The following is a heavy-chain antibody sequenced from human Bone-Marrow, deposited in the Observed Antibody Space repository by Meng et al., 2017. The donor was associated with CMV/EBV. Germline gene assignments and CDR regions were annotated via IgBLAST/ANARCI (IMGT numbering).Heavy chain of an antibody. D-gene: IGHD1-26*01. CDR3: ARSGGSYAY. Sequence: GSLRLCCTVSGGSISSSSYYWGWIRQPPGKGLEWIGSIYYSGSTYYNPSLKSRVTISVDTSKNQFSLKLSSVTAADTAVYYCARSGGSYAYWGQGTLVTVPS. CDR1: GGSISSSSYY. CDR2: IYYSGST. J-gene: IGHJ4*02. V-gene: IGHV4-39*01.